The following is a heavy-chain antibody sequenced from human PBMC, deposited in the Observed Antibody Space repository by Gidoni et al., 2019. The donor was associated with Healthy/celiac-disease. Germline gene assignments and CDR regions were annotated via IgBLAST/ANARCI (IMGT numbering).Heavy chain of an antibody. J-gene: IGHJ4*02. CDR3: AHGSTYYDFWSGYRPVEASPYFDY. Sequence: QITLKESGPTLVKPTQTLTLTCTFSGFSLSTSGVGVGWIRQPPGKALEWLALIYWDDDKRYSPSLKSRLTITKDTSKNQVVLTITNMDPVDTATYYCAHGSTYYDFWSGYRPVEASPYFDYWGQGTLVTVSS. CDR2: IYWDDDK. V-gene: IGHV2-5*02. D-gene: IGHD3-3*01. CDR1: GFSLSTSGVG.